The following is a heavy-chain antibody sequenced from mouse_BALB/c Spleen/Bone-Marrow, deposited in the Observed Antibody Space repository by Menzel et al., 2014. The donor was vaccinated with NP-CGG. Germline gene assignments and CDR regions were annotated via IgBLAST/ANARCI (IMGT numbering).Heavy chain of an antibody. CDR1: GFNIKDTY. D-gene: IGHD2-4*01. V-gene: IGHV14-3*02. CDR2: IDPANGST. J-gene: IGHJ2*01. CDR3: ALYYDYDVGY. Sequence: VHVKQSGAELVKPGASVKLSCTASGFNIKDTYMHWVKQRPEQGLEWIGRIDPANGSTKYDPKFQGKATITADTSSNTAYLQLSSLTSEDTAVYYCALYYDYDVGYWGQGTTLTVSS.